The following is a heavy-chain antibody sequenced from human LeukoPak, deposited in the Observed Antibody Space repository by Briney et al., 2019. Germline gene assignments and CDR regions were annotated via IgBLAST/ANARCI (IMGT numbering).Heavy chain of an antibody. CDR3: ARDTALIVTPGGPDF. CDR1: GYTFGSYG. V-gene: IGHV1-18*01. CDR2: ISAYNGDT. D-gene: IGHD2-8*02. J-gene: IGHJ4*02. Sequence: GASVKVSCKASGYTFGSYGISWVRQAPGQGLEWVGWISAYNGDTRYAQHLQGRVTLTTDTSTGTAYMELRSLTSDDTALYYCARDTALIVTPGGPDFWGRGTLITVSS.